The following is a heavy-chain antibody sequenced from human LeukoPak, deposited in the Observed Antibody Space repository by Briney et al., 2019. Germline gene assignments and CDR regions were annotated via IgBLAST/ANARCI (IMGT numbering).Heavy chain of an antibody. J-gene: IGHJ4*02. CDR2: ISGSGGST. V-gene: IGHV3-23*01. CDR3: AKDRFQVGALSVPFDY. CDR1: GFTFSSYG. D-gene: IGHD1-26*01. Sequence: PGGSLRLSCAASGFTFSSYGMSWVRQAPGKGLEWVSAISGSGGSTYYADSVKGRFTISRDSSKNTLYLQMNSLRAEDTAVYYCAKDRFQVGALSVPFDYWGQGTLVTVSS.